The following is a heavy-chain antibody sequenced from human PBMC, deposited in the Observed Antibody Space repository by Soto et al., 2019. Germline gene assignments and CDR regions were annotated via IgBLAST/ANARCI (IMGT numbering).Heavy chain of an antibody. J-gene: IGHJ5*02. Sequence: EVQLVESGGGLVQPGGSLRLSCAASGFTFSSYWMSWVRQAPGKGLEWVANIKQDGSEKYYVDSVKGRFTISRDNAKNSLYLQMNSLRAEDTAVYYCARDLSSSWSGWFDPWGQGTLVTVSS. D-gene: IGHD6-13*01. CDR3: ARDLSSSWSGWFDP. CDR1: GFTFSSYW. CDR2: IKQDGSEK. V-gene: IGHV3-7*01.